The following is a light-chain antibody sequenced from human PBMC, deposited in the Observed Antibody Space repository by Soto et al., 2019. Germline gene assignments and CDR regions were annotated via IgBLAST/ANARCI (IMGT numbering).Light chain of an antibody. CDR1: SSDIGDFYF. V-gene: IGLV2-14*01. CDR3: GSYTDTTYV. Sequence: QSVLTQPASVSGSPGQSITISCTGTSSDIGDFYFVSWYQHHPGKAPQLIIYEVSNRPSGVSHRFSASASGSTASLTISGLQAEDEAEYYCGSYTDTTYVFGTGTQAHRP. CDR2: EVS. J-gene: IGLJ1*01.